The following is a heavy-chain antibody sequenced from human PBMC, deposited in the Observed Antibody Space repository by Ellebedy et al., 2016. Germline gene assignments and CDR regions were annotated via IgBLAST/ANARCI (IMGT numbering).Heavy chain of an antibody. J-gene: IGHJ4*01. V-gene: IGHV3-9*01. CDR1: GFTFDDFT. CDR2: ISWNSDSI. D-gene: IGHD4/OR15-4a*01. Sequence: GGSLRLSXAASGFTFDDFTMHWVRQAPGKGLEWVSGISWNSDSISYADSVKGRFTISRDNAKNSLYLQMNSLRPEDTALYYCVRADGTLLTTGWYFDSWGQGTLVTVSS. CDR3: VRADGTLLTTGWYFDS.